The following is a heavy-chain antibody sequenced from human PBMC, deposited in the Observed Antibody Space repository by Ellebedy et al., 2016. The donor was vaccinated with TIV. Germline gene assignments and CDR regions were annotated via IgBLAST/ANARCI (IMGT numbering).Heavy chain of an antibody. J-gene: IGHJ4*02. V-gene: IGHV3-53*01. Sequence: GESLKISCAASGFSVHNNYMSWVRQAPGKGLEWVSVIYSGGSTYYADSVKGRFTISSDKSKNKLYRQMNSLRAEDTAVYYCAGSPSTGYWGRGTLVTVSS. D-gene: IGHD4-17*01. CDR2: IYSGGST. CDR1: GFSVHNNY. CDR3: AGSPSTGY.